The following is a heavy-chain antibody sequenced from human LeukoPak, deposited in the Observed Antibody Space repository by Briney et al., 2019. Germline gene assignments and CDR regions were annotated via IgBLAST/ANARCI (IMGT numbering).Heavy chain of an antibody. CDR1: GGSISSSSYF. D-gene: IGHD3-22*01. CDR3: ARVLGYYYDSSGSAFDI. J-gene: IGHJ3*02. Sequence: SETLSLTCTVSGGSISSSSYFWGWIRQPPGKGLEWIGSIYHSGSTYYNPSLKSRVTISVDTSKNQFSLKLSSVTAADTAVYYCARVLGYYYDSSGSAFDIWGQGTMVTVSS. V-gene: IGHV4-39*07. CDR2: IYHSGST.